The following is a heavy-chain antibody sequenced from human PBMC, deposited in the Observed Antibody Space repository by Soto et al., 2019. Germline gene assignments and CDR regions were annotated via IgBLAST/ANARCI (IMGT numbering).Heavy chain of an antibody. CDR1: GDSINNYY. CDR2: IYDSGST. V-gene: IGHV4-59*01. CDR3: ARGTKYYDQGMDV. Sequence: PSETLSLTCTVSGDSINNYYWTWIRQPPGKGLEWIGYIYDSGSTSYDPSLKSRLTISVDTSKNQFSLKLKSVTAADTAVYYCARGTKYYDQGMDVWGQGTTVTVSS. J-gene: IGHJ6*02.